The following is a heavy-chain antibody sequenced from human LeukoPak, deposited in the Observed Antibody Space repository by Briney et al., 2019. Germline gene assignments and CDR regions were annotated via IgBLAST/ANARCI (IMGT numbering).Heavy chain of an antibody. CDR1: GFTFSSYE. Sequence: GGSLRLSCAASGFTFSSYEMNWVRQAPGKGLEWISYISSSGSTIYYADSVKGRFTISRDNAKNSLYLQMNSLRAEDTAVYYCARGADCGATSCYPFFDYWGQGALVTVSS. CDR2: ISSSGSTI. D-gene: IGHD2-2*01. J-gene: IGHJ4*02. CDR3: ARGADCGATSCYPFFDY. V-gene: IGHV3-48*03.